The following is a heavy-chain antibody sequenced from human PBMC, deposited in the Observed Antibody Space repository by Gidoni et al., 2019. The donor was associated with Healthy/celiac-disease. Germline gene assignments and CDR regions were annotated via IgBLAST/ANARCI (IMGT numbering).Heavy chain of an antibody. J-gene: IGHJ5*02. CDR2: ISWNSGSI. Sequence: EVQLVESGGGLVQPVRSLRLACAASGFTFDDYAMHCVRHAPGKGLEWVSGISWNSGSIDYADSVKGRFTISRDNAKNSLYLQMNSLRAEDTALYYCAKDRRYSSSSGAFDPWGQGTLVTVSS. V-gene: IGHV3-9*01. CDR1: GFTFDDYA. D-gene: IGHD6-6*01. CDR3: AKDRRYSSSSGAFDP.